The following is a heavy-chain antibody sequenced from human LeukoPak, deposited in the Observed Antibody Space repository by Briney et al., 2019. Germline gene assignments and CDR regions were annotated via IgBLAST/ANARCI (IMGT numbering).Heavy chain of an antibody. Sequence: SETLSLTCTVSGYSLTNGYYWVWIRQPPGKGLKWIGEINHSGSTNYNPSLKSRVTISVDTSKNQFSLKLSSVTAADTAVYYCARGKSIAARIFDYWGQGTLVTVSS. V-gene: IGHV4-38-2*02. CDR1: GYSLTNGYY. CDR3: ARGKSIAARIFDY. D-gene: IGHD6-6*01. J-gene: IGHJ4*02. CDR2: INHSGST.